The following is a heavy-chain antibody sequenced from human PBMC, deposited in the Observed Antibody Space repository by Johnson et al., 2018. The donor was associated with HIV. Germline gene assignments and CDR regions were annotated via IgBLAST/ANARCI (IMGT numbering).Heavy chain of an antibody. J-gene: IGHJ3*02. D-gene: IGHD3-16*01. CDR3: ARGRGALDI. CDR1: GFTFDDYA. Sequence: DVQVVESGGGLVQPGRSLRLSCAASGFTFDDYAMHWVRQAPGKGLEWVSGISWNSSSTYYADPVKGRFTISRDNSKNTLSLQMNSLRAEDTAVYYCARGRGALDIWGQGTMVTVSS. V-gene: IGHV3-9*01. CDR2: ISWNSSST.